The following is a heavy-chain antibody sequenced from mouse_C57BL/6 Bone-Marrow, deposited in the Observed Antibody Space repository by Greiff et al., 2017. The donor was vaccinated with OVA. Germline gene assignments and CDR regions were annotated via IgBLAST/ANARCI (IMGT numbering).Heavy chain of an antibody. CDR1: GYSITSGYD. CDR3: ARGCDVGYFDY. J-gene: IGHJ2*01. Sequence: EVQGVESGPGMVKPSQSLSLTCTVTGYSITSGYDWHWIRHFPGNKLEWMGYISYSGSTNYNPSLKSRISITHDTSKNHFFLKLNAVTTEDTATYYCARGCDVGYFDYWGQGTTLTVSS. CDR2: ISYSGST. D-gene: IGHD2-13*01. V-gene: IGHV3-1*01.